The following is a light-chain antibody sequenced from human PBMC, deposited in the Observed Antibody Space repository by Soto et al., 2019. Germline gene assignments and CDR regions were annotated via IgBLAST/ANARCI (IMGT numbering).Light chain of an antibody. CDR3: AAWDDSLNGWV. J-gene: IGLJ3*02. CDR2: SHN. Sequence: QSVLTQPPSAYGAPRQRVTIFCSGSGSNIGSNTVNWYQHIPGTAHKLLIYSHNQRPSGVTDRFSGSKSGTSASLVISGLQYEDEADYYWAAWDDSLNGWVFVGGTTLTVL. CDR1: GSNIGSNT. V-gene: IGLV1-44*01.